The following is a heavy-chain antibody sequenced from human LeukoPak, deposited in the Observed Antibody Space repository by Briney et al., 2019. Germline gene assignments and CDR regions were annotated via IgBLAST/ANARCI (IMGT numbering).Heavy chain of an antibody. CDR1: GFTFSSYA. J-gene: IGHJ3*02. V-gene: IGHV3-23*01. D-gene: IGHD6-13*01. CDR2: ITGSGSNT. CDR3: ASWDGYSSSWNAFDI. Sequence: GGSLRLSCSASGFTFSSYAMSWVRQAPGKGLQWVSGITGSGSNTYYADSVKGRFTISRDNSRDTLYLQMDSLSAEDTALYYCASWDGYSSSWNAFDIWGQGTMVTVSS.